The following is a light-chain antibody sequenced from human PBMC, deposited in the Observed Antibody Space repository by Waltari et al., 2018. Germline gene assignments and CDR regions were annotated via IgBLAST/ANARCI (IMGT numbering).Light chain of an antibody. CDR3: QQYYSTPWT. Sequence: DIVMTQSPDSLAVSLGERATINCKSSQSVLYSSNNKNYLACYQQKPGQPPKLLIYWASTRGSGVPDRFSSSRSGTDFTLTISSLQAEDVAVYYCQQYYSTPWTFGQGTKVEIK. CDR1: QSVLYSSNNKNY. V-gene: IGKV4-1*01. J-gene: IGKJ1*01. CDR2: WAS.